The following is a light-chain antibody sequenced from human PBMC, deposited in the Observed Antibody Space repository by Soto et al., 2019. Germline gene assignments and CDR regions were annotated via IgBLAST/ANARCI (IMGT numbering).Light chain of an antibody. J-gene: IGLJ1*01. CDR2: DVS. CDR1: SSDVDSYKY. Sequence: QSVLTQPASVSGSPGQSITISCTGTSSDVDSYKYVSWYQQRPGKAPKLMIYDVSNRPSGVSDRFSGSKSGNTASLTISGLQADDEADYYCSSYTTSSTSFGTGTNLTVL. V-gene: IGLV2-14*01. CDR3: SSYTTSSTS.